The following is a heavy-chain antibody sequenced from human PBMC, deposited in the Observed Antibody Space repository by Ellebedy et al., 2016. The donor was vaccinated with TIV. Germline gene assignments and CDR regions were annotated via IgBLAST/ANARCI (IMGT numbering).Heavy chain of an antibody. Sequence: PGGSLRLSCAASGLTFSNNAMSWVRQAPGKGLEWVSGISDSGSSTYYADPVKGRFTISIDNSKDTLYLQVNSLKAEDTAVYYCARDPVGVGPAFDIWGQGTMVP. J-gene: IGHJ3*02. D-gene: IGHD4-23*01. CDR3: ARDPVGVGPAFDI. CDR2: ISDSGSST. V-gene: IGHV3-23*01. CDR1: GLTFSNNA.